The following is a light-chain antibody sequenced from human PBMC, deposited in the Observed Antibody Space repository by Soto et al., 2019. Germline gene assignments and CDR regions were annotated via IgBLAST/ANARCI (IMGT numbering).Light chain of an antibody. Sequence: DIQMTHSLSTLSASVGDRVTITCRASQTINSWLAWYKQKPGKAPELLIYDASNLENGVPSRFSGSGSGTQFALTISSLQPDDFATYYCQQYKTYPWTFGQGTKVDIK. CDR1: QTINSW. V-gene: IGKV1-5*01. CDR3: QQYKTYPWT. CDR2: DAS. J-gene: IGKJ1*01.